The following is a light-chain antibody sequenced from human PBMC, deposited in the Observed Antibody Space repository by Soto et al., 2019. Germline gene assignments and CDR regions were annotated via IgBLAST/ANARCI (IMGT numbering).Light chain of an antibody. CDR2: GAS. CDR3: QQYNNWPRT. CDR1: QSVSSN. J-gene: IGKJ1*01. V-gene: IGKV3-15*01. Sequence: EIVMTQSPATLSVSPGERATLSCRASQSVSSNLAWYQQKPGQAPRLLIYGASTRATGIPARFSGSGSGTEFTLTISSLQSEESAVYYCQQYNNWPRTFGQGTKVEIK.